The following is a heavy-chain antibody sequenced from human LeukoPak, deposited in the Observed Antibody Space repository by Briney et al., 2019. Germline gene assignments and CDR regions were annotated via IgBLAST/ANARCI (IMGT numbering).Heavy chain of an antibody. CDR2: INHSGST. V-gene: IGHV4-34*01. CDR1: GGSLSGYY. CDR3: ARRPDYFDY. J-gene: IGHJ4*02. Sequence: SETLSLTCAVYGGSLSGYYWSWIRQPPGKGLEWIGEINHSGSTNYNPSLKSRVTISVDTSKNQFSLKLSSVTAADTAVYYCARRPDYFDYWGQGTLVTVSS.